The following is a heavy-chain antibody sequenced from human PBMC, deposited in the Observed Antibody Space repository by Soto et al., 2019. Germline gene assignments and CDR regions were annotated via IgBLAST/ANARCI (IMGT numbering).Heavy chain of an antibody. CDR1: GYTFTSYY. Sequence: ASVKVSCKASGYTFTSYYMHWVRQAPGQGLEWMGIINPSGGSTSYAQKFQGRATMTRDTSTSTVYMELSSLRSEDTAVYYCARDSYYYDSSGYYRYLNYWGQGALVTVSS. CDR2: INPSGGST. J-gene: IGHJ4*02. CDR3: ARDSYYYDSSGYYRYLNY. V-gene: IGHV1-46*01. D-gene: IGHD3-22*01.